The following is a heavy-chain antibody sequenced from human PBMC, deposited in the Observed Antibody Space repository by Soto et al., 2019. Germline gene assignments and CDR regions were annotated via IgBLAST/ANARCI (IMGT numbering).Heavy chain of an antibody. CDR1: GGSFSGYY. J-gene: IGHJ4*02. CDR2: LNHSGST. Sequence: QVPLQQWGAGLLKPSETLSLTCAVYGGSFSGYYWSWIRQPPGKGLEWIGELNHSGSTNYNPSLKRRVTITVDTSKNQFSLKLSSVTAADTAVYYCARDDGAVAGRAYYFDYWCQGTLVTVSS. CDR3: ARDDGAVAGRAYYFDY. D-gene: IGHD6-19*01. V-gene: IGHV4-34*01.